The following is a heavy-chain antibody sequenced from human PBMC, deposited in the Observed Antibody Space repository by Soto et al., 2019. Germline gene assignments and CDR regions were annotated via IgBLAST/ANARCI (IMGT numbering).Heavy chain of an antibody. Sequence: VASVKVSCKASGGTFSSYAISWVRQAPGQGLEWMGGVIPIFSTTNHAQRFQGRVTITADESTRTAYMELSSLRSEDTAIYYCATNVDTPMAVNRNYYYGMDVWGQGTTVTVSS. CDR2: VIPIFSTT. D-gene: IGHD5-18*01. J-gene: IGHJ6*02. CDR3: ATNVDTPMAVNRNYYYGMDV. CDR1: GGTFSSYA. V-gene: IGHV1-69*13.